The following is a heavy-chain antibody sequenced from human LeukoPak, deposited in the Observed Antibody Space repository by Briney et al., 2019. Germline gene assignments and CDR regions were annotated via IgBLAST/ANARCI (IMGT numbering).Heavy chain of an antibody. CDR1: GDSVPNNISA. CDR3: ARAWVGDTPVNFDY. D-gene: IGHD1-26*01. V-gene: IGHV6-1*01. CDR2: TYYRYKRYN. Sequence: SQTLSLTCAISGDSVPNNISAWHWPRHSPSRGLEWLRRTYYRYKRYNDYAVSVKSRITINPDTSKNQFSLQLNSVSPEDTAVYYCARAWVGDTPVNFDYWGQGTLVTVSS. J-gene: IGHJ4*02.